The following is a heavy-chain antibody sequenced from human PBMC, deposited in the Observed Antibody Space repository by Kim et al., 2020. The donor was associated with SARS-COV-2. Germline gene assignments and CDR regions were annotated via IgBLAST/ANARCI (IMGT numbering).Heavy chain of an antibody. J-gene: IGHJ4*01. D-gene: IGHD2-15*01. V-gene: IGHV1-3*01. Sequence: ASVKVSCKTSGYSFSDFSIHWVRQAPGQRLEWLGWISPGNGNTRYSDNFQDRVTITLNTSASTAYVDLSSLTIEDTAVYFCARAKVDGVLPAATVGLDYW. CDR3: ARAKVDGVLPAATVGLDY. CDR1: GYSFSDFS. CDR2: ISPGNGNT.